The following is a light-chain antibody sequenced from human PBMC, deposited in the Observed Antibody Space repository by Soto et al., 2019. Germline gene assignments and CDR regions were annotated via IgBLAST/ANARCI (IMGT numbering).Light chain of an antibody. CDR3: QQYGSSGT. Sequence: EIVMTQSPATLSVSPGERSTLSCSASQSVSSKLAWYQQKTGQAPRLLIYGASNRATGIPDRFSGSGSGTDFTLTISRLEPEDFAVYYCQQYGSSGTFGQGTKVDI. CDR2: GAS. J-gene: IGKJ1*01. CDR1: QSVSSK. V-gene: IGKV3-20*01.